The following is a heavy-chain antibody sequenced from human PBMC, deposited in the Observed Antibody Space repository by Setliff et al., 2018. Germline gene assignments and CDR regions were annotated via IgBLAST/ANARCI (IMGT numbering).Heavy chain of an antibody. CDR1: GYSINNAYY. J-gene: IGHJ3*02. CDR3: AKDVGDGYGVDAYASGGFDI. Sequence: SETLSLTCAVSGYSINNAYYWGWIRQAPGKGLEWIGSIFHTGRSYYNPSLKSRVTMSVDTSQSQFSLKLSSVTAADTAVYYCAKDVGDGYGVDAYASGGFDIWGQGTLVTVSS. V-gene: IGHV4-38-2*02. CDR2: IFHTGRS. D-gene: IGHD5-18*01.